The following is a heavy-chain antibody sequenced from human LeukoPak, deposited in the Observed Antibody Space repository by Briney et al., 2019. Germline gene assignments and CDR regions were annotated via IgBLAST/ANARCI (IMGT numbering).Heavy chain of an antibody. CDR3: AKGGGYEAQYYYYYLDV. D-gene: IGHD5-12*01. CDR2: IRYDGSNK. Sequence: PGGSLRLSCAASGFTFSSYGMHWVRQAPGKGLEWVAFIRYDGSNKYYAGSVKGRFTISRDNSKNTLYLQTKSLRAEDTAVYYCAKGGGYEAQYYYYYLDVWGKGTTVTISS. V-gene: IGHV3-30*02. J-gene: IGHJ6*03. CDR1: GFTFSSYG.